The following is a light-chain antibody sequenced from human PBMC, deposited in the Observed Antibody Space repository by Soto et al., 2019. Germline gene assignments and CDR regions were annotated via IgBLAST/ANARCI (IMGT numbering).Light chain of an antibody. CDR3: QQYNNWPPIT. CDR1: QSVSSNH. CDR2: GAS. J-gene: IGKJ5*01. V-gene: IGKV3-20*01. Sequence: EIVLTQSPGTLSLSPRERATLSCRASQSVSSNHLAWYQQKPGQAPRLLIYGASRRATGIPDRFSGSGSGKDFTLTISRLEPEDFAVYYCQQYNNWPPITFGQGTRLESK.